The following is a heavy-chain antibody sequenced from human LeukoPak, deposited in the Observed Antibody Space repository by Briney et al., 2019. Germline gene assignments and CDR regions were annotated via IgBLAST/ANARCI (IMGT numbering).Heavy chain of an antibody. CDR1: GFTFSDYC. D-gene: IGHD6-19*01. CDR2: IKQHGTEI. CDR3: ARRASDYSSGWYFDWYFDL. V-gene: IGHV3-7*01. J-gene: IGHJ2*01. Sequence: GGSLRLSCAASGFTFSDYCMSWVRQAPGKGLESVANIKQHGTEIYYVDSVKGRFTISRDNAKNSLSLQMNSLRAEDTAVYYCARRASDYSSGWYFDWYFDLWGRGTLVTVSS.